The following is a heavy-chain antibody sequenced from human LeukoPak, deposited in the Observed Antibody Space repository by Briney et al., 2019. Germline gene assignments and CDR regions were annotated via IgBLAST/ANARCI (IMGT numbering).Heavy chain of an antibody. D-gene: IGHD2/OR15-2a*01. CDR2: IWYDGSNK. CDR3: AREGPRGNSQFDY. J-gene: IGHJ4*02. CDR1: GFTFSSYG. V-gene: IGHV3-33*01. Sequence: GSLRLSCAASGFTFSSYGMHWVRQAPGKGLEWVALIWYDGSNKYYADSVKGRLTISRDNSKNTLYLQMNSLRAEDTAVYYCAREGPRGNSQFDYWGQGTLVTVSS.